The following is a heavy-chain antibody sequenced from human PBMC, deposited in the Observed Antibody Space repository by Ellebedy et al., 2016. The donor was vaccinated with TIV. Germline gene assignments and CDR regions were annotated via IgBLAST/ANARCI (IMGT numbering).Heavy chain of an antibody. CDR3: AKGSDNPAYNYGRFDY. J-gene: IGHJ4*02. Sequence: GGSLRLXXVASGLTFSNYAMNWVHQAPGKGLEWVSTISGSSLSTYYADSVKGRFTISRDNSKNTLYLQMNSLRAEDTAIYYCAKGSDNPAYNYGRFDYWGQGNLVTVSS. CDR1: GLTFSNYA. V-gene: IGHV3-23*01. D-gene: IGHD5-24*01. CDR2: ISGSSLST.